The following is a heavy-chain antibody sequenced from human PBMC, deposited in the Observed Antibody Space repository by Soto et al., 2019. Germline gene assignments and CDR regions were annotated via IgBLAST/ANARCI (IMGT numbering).Heavy chain of an antibody. V-gene: IGHV3-30*18. CDR3: AKDTAYGGGFDY. D-gene: IGHD3-16*01. CDR1: GFTFGSYG. Sequence: QVQLVESGGGVVQPGRSLRLSCAASGFTFGSYGIHWVRQAPGMGLEWVAVISYDGSNKYYADSVKGRFTISRDNSKNTLYLQMNSLRAEDTAVYYCAKDTAYGGGFDYWGQGTLVTVSS. J-gene: IGHJ4*02. CDR2: ISYDGSNK.